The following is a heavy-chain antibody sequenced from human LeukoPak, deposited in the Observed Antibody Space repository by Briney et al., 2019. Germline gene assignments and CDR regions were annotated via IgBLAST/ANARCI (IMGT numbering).Heavy chain of an antibody. CDR2: VDPEDGET. CDR3: AHQTFSFDY. J-gene: IGHJ4*02. V-gene: IGHV1-69-2*01. D-gene: IGHD3-16*01. CDR1: GYTFTDYY. Sequence: ASVKLSCKVSGYTFTDYYMHWVPQAPGEGLEWMGLVDPEDGETIYAEKFQGRVTITADTSTDTAYMELSSLRSEDTAVYYCAHQTFSFDYWGQGTLVTVSS.